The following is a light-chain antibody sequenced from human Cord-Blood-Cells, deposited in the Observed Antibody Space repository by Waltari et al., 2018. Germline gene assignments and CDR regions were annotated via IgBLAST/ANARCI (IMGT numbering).Light chain of an antibody. Sequence: DIQMTQSPSSLSASVGDRVTITCRASQSISSYLNWYQQKPGKAPKLLIYAASSLQSGVPSRFSGSGSGTDFTLTISSLQPEDFATYYCQQSYSTPPFTFGSGTKVHI. CDR3: QQSYSTPPFT. CDR2: AAS. V-gene: IGKV1-39*01. J-gene: IGKJ3*01. CDR1: QSISSY.